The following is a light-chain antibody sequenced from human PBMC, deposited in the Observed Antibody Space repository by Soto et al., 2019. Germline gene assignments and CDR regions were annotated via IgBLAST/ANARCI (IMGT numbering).Light chain of an antibody. V-gene: IGKV3-15*01. Sequence: EIVMTQSPATLSVSPGERATLSCRASQSLKSNLAWYQQTPGQAPRLLIYGASTRATGIPARFSGSGSGTEFTLTINSLQSEDFAVYYCQQYNNWARTFGQGTKVEIK. CDR2: GAS. J-gene: IGKJ1*01. CDR3: QQYNNWART. CDR1: QSLKSN.